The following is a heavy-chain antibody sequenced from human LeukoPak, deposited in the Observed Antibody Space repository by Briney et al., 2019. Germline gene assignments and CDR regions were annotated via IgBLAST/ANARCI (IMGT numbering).Heavy chain of an antibody. CDR3: AREGGPTGGAQDY. CDR2: ISPSGTDI. J-gene: IGHJ4*02. V-gene: IGHV3-11*01. Sequence: GGSLRLSCAVSGFTFTDTYMTWIRQAPGKGLESLSYISPSGTDISYADSVKGRFTISRDNAKNSLYLQMNSLRAEDTAVYYCAREGGPTGGAQDYWGQGTLVTVSS. D-gene: IGHD1-1*01. CDR1: GFTFTDTY.